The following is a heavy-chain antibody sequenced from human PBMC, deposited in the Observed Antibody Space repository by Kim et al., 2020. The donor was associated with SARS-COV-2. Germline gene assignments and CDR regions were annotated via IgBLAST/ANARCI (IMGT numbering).Heavy chain of an antibody. CDR1: GGSIRHYF. D-gene: IGHD3-10*01. CDR2: VSDTGNT. J-gene: IGHJ6*02. Sequence: SETLSLTCTVSGGSIRHYFWKWIRQSPGKGLEWIGYVSDTGNTNYNPSLHGRLTMTVDRSKSQFSLDLSSVTAADTATYYCARAGGSGSTYYYNGLDVWGRGTSVTVSS. CDR3: ARAGGSGSTYYYNGLDV. V-gene: IGHV4-59*01.